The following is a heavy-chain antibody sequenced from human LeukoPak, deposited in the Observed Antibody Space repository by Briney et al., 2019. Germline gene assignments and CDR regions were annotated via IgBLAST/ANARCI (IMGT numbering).Heavy chain of an antibody. CDR1: GFTFSSYA. CDR3: ARGGIAVAGIASGLYYFDY. J-gene: IGHJ4*02. V-gene: IGHV3-30-3*01. Sequence: GGSLRLSCAASGFTFSSYAMHWVRQAPGKGLEWVAVISYDGSNKYYADSVKGRFTISRDNSKNTLYLQMNSLRAEDTAVYYCARGGIAVAGIASGLYYFDYWGQGTLVTVSS. CDR2: ISYDGSNK. D-gene: IGHD6-19*01.